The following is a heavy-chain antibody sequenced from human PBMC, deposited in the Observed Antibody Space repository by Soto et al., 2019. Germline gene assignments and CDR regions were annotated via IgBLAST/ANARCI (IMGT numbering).Heavy chain of an antibody. CDR1: GFTFSTYG. CDR2: IWYDGSRT. J-gene: IGHJ4*02. CDR3: AREQIGVAGSTYDY. Sequence: QVQLVESGGGVVQPGTSLRLSCAASGFTFSTYGMHWVRQAPGKGLDWVALIWYDGSRTHYAESVKGRFTISRDNSRTTLFLQMNSLRVADTAVYYCAREQIGVAGSTYDYWGQGTLVTVSS. V-gene: IGHV3-33*01. D-gene: IGHD6-19*01.